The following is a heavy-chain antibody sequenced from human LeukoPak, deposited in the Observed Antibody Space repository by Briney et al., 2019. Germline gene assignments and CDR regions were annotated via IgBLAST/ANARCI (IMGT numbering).Heavy chain of an antibody. J-gene: IGHJ5*02. CDR3: AKXRVXXXXXXDX. Sequence: GGSLRLSCAASGFSFSSYAMSWVRQAPGKGLEWVSGITNSGGKTFYADSVMGRFTISRDNSKNTLYLQMNSLRAEDTAVYYCAKXRVXXXXXXDXWGLXXLXTFSS. CDR2: ITNSGGKT. CDR1: GFSFSSYA. V-gene: IGHV3-23*01.